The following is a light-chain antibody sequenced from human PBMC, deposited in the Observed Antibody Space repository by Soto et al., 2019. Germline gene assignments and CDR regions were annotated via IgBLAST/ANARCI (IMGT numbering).Light chain of an antibody. J-gene: IGLJ3*02. CDR2: SNN. V-gene: IGLV1-47*02. Sequence: QPVLTQPPSASGTPGQRVTISCSGSSSNIGSNYVYWYQQLPGTAPKLLIYSNNQRPSGVPDRFSGSKSGTSASLAISGLRSEDEADYYCAAWDDSLSGLHWVFGGGTKLTVL. CDR3: AAWDDSLSGLHWV. CDR1: SSNIGSNY.